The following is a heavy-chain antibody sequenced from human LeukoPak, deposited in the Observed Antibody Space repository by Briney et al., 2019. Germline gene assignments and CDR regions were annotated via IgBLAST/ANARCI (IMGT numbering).Heavy chain of an antibody. J-gene: IGHJ3*02. V-gene: IGHV3-23*01. CDR3: ARVVAAAGDAFDI. D-gene: IGHD6-13*01. Sequence: GGSLRLSCAASGFTFSSYAMSWVRQAPGKGLEWVSAISGSGGSTYYADSVKGRFTISRDNSKNTLYLQMNSLRAEDTAVYYCARVVAAAGDAFDIWGQGTMVTVSS. CDR2: ISGSGGST. CDR1: GFTFSSYA.